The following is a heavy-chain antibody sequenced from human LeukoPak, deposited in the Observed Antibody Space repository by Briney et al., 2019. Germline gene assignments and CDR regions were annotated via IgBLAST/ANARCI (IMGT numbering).Heavy chain of an antibody. D-gene: IGHD3-10*01. J-gene: IGHJ5*02. CDR3: ARRVKLLWFGELLWNWFDP. Sequence: SETLSLTCAVYGGSFSGYYWSWIRQPPGKGLEWIGEINHSGSTNYNPSLKSRVTISVDTSKNQFSLKLSSVTAADTAVYYCARRVKLLWFGELLWNWFDPWGQGTLVTVSS. V-gene: IGHV4-34*01. CDR1: GGSFSGYY. CDR2: INHSGST.